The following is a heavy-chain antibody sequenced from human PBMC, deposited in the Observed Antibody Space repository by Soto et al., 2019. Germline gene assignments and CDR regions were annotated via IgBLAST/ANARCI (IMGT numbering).Heavy chain of an antibody. CDR2: ISWNSGSI. D-gene: IGHD6-19*01. CDR1: GFTFDDYA. V-gene: IGHV3-9*01. CDR3: ASSFNQWLDVSFDY. J-gene: IGHJ4*02. Sequence: GGSLRLSCAASGFTFDDYAMHWVRQAPGKGLEWVSGISWNSGSIGYADSVKGRFTISRDNAKNSLYLQMNSLRAEDTALYYCASSFNQWLDVSFDYWGQGTLVTVSS.